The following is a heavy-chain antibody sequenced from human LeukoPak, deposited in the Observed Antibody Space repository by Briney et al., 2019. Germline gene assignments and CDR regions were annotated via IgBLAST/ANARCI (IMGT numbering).Heavy chain of an antibody. CDR3: ARDKGLQYFDY. CDR2: IYSGGST. V-gene: IGHV3-66*01. D-gene: IGHD5-18*01. J-gene: IGHJ4*02. CDR1: GFTFSGYA. Sequence: GGSLRLSCAASGFTFSGYAMSWVRQAPGKGLEWVSVIYSGGSTYYADSVKGRFTISRDNSKNTLYLQMNSLRAEDTAVYYCARDKGLQYFDYWGQGTLVTVSS.